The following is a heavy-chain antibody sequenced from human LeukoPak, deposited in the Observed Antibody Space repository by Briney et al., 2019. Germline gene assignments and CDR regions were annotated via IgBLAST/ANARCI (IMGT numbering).Heavy chain of an antibody. V-gene: IGHV3-66*02. Sequence: GGSLRLSCAASGFTVSSNYMSWVRQAPGGGLEWVSVIYSGGSTYYAGSGEGRFNSSRENSKNTLYLQMNSLRAEDTAVYYCARSIVPLGYFDYWGQGTLVTVSS. J-gene: IGHJ4*02. CDR3: ARSIVPLGYFDY. D-gene: IGHD2-2*01. CDR2: IYSGGST. CDR1: GFTVSSNY.